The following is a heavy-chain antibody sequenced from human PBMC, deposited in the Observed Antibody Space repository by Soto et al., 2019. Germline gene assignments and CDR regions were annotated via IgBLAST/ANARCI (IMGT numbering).Heavy chain of an antibody. V-gene: IGHV1-69*13. J-gene: IGHJ4*02. CDR1: GGTFSSYA. D-gene: IGHD3-10*01. Sequence: GASVKVSCKASGGTFSSYAISWVRQAPGQGLEWMGGIIPIFGTANYAQKFQGRVTITADESTSTAYMELSSLRSEDTAVYYCASSAPAAASLRAFYYNYWGQGTLVTSPQ. CDR3: ASSAPAAASLRAFYYNY. CDR2: IIPIFGTA.